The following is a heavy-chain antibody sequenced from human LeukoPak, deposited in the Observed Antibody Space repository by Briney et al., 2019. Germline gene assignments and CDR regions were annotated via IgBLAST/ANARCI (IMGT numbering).Heavy chain of an antibody. CDR3: ARGAAYYDFWSGYLDRPMDYFDY. CDR2: INHSGST. CDR1: GGSFSGYY. V-gene: IGHV4-34*01. D-gene: IGHD3-3*01. J-gene: IGHJ4*02. Sequence: SETLSLTCAVYGGSFSGYYWSWIRQPPGKGLEWIGEINHSGSTNYNPSLKSRVTISVDTSKNQFSLKLSSVPAADTAVYYCARGAAYYDFWSGYLDRPMDYFDYWGQGTLVTVSS.